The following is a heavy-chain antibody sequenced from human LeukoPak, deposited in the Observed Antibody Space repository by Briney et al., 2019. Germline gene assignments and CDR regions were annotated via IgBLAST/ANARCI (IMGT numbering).Heavy chain of an antibody. Sequence: ASVKVSCKASGYTFTSYDINWVRQATGQGLEWMGWMNPNSGNTGYVQKFQGRVTMTRNTSISTAHMELTSLRSEDTAVYYCASYVGYYYYYGMDVWGQGTTVTVSS. D-gene: IGHD3-16*01. CDR1: GYTFTSYD. CDR3: ASYVGYYYYYGMDV. CDR2: MNPNSGNT. V-gene: IGHV1-8*01. J-gene: IGHJ6*02.